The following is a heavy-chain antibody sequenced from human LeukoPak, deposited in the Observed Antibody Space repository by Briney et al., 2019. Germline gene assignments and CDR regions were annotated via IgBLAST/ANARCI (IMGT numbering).Heavy chain of an antibody. CDR2: IYYSGST. D-gene: IGHD1-26*01. CDR3: ARHLGDPSSGFNY. J-gene: IGHJ4*02. CDR1: GGSISSYY. Sequence: PSETLSLTCTVSGGSISSYYWSWIRQPSGKGLEWIGYIYYSGSTNYNPSLKSRVTISVDTSKNQFSLKLSSVTAADTAVYYCARHLGDPSSGFNYWGQGTLVTVSS. V-gene: IGHV4-59*08.